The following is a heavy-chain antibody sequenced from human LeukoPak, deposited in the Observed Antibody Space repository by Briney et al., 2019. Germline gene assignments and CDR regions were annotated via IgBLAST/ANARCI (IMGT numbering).Heavy chain of an antibody. Sequence: ESGPTLLKPTPTVALTCTFSGFSLSTRGVGVGWIRQPPGKALEWLALIYWDDDKSYNPSLKSRLTITNDTSKNLVALIMTNMDPVDTATYYCAHSIRVGKPHPPYYFDYWGQGTLVTVSS. D-gene: IGHD2-15*01. CDR2: IYWDDDK. CDR3: AHSIRVGKPHPPYYFDY. CDR1: GFSLSTRGVG. V-gene: IGHV2-5*02. J-gene: IGHJ4*02.